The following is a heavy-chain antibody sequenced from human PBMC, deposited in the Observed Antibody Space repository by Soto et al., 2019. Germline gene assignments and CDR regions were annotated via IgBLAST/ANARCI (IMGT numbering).Heavy chain of an antibody. CDR3: ARVRGNPLLGWFDP. CDR2: IYHSGTT. J-gene: IGHJ5*02. Sequence: QVQLQESGPGLVKPSQTLSLTCTVSGGSISSGGYYWSWIRQHPGKGLEWIGYIYHSGTTYYNPSLKCRVPISVHTSKNQFSLKLTSVTAADTAVYYCARVRGNPLLGWFDPWGQGTLVTVSS. D-gene: IGHD2-2*01. CDR1: GGSISSGGYY. V-gene: IGHV4-31*03.